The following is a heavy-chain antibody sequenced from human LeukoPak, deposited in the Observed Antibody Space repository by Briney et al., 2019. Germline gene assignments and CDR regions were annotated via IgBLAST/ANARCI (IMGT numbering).Heavy chain of an antibody. D-gene: IGHD6-19*01. J-gene: IGHJ5*02. CDR2: INAIRGGT. Sequence: GASLKVSSKPSGYTFTGYYMQSVPAAPQQRLEWMGWINAIRGGTNYAQKFQGRVTMTRDPSISTAYMELSRLRSDDTAVYYCARVPGAVAGTAIWFDPWRQGTLVTVSS. V-gene: IGHV1-2*02. CDR3: ARVPGAVAGTAIWFDP. CDR1: GYTFTGYY.